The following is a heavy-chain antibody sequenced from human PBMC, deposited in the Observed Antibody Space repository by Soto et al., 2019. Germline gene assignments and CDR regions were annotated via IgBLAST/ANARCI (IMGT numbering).Heavy chain of an antibody. CDR3: ATMVYDFWSGYPNRRLLYYFDY. J-gene: IGHJ4*02. CDR2: IYYSGST. Sequence: SETLSLTCTVSGGSISSYYWSWIRQPPGKGLEWIGYIYYSGSTNYNPSLKSRVTISVDTSKNQFSLKLSSVTAADTAVYYCATMVYDFWSGYPNRRLLYYFDYWGQGTLVTVSS. D-gene: IGHD3-3*01. CDR1: GGSISSYY. V-gene: IGHV4-59*01.